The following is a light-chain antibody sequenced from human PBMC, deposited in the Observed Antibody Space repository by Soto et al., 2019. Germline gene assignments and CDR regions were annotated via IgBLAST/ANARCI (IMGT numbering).Light chain of an antibody. CDR1: NIGSKN. CDR2: RDS. Sequence: SYELTQPLSVSVALGQTARITCGGNNIGSKNVHWYQQKPGQAPVLVIYRDSNRPSGIPERFSGSNSGNTATLTISRAKAGDEADYYCQVWDSSTVFGTGTKLTVL. J-gene: IGLJ1*01. CDR3: QVWDSSTV. V-gene: IGLV3-9*01.